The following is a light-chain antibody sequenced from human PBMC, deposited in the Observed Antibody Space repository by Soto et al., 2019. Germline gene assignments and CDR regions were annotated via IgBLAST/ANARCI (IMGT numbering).Light chain of an antibody. CDR3: QQYNNWPPLT. CDR1: QSVGSN. V-gene: IGKV3-15*01. CDR2: GAS. J-gene: IGKJ4*01. Sequence: EIVMTQSPATLSVSPGERATLSCMASQSVGSNLACYQQKPGQTPRLHIYGASTRSTGIPARFSGSGSATESTLPLGSIPSVDFAVYYCQQYNNWPPLTFGGGTKVDSK.